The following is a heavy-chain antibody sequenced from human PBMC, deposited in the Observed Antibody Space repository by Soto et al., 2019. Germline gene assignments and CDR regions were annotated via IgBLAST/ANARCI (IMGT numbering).Heavy chain of an antibody. D-gene: IGHD5-18*01. V-gene: IGHV1-69*01. CDR2: IIPIFGTA. CDR3: ARRLVDTAMVSPPYYYYGMDV. J-gene: IGHJ6*02. CDR1: GGTFSSYA. Sequence: QVQLVQSGAEVKKPGSSVKVSCKASGGTFSSYAISWVRQAPGQGLEWMGGIIPIFGTANYAQKFQGRVTITADESTSTAYMELSSLRSEDTAVYYCARRLVDTAMVSPPYYYYGMDVWGQGTTVTVSS.